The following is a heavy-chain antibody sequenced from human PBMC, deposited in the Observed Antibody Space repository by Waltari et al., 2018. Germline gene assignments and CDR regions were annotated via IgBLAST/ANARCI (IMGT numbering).Heavy chain of an antibody. CDR1: GFTFIDYY. Sequence: QVQLVESGGGLVPPGGSLRLSCTASGFTFIDYYMSWIRQAPGNGLEWISYISNSGNPIYDADSVKGRCTILRDNAKNSLSLQMNSLRGEDTAVYYCARSNMVLTIFAIPNFDSWGQGTLVTVSS. J-gene: IGHJ4*02. V-gene: IGHV3-11*01. CDR3: ARSNMVLTIFAIPNFDS. CDR2: ISNSGNPI. D-gene: IGHD2-2*02.